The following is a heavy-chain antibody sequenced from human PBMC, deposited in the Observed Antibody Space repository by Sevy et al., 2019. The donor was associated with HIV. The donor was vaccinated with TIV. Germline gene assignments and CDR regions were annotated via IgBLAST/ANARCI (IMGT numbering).Heavy chain of an antibody. CDR1: GFTFSSYA. V-gene: IGHV3-30-3*01. Sequence: GGSLRLSCAASGFTFSSYAMHWVRQAPGKGLEWVAVISDDGSNKYYADSVKGLFTIFSDNTKNTLYLQMNSLRAEDTAVYYCARAFVVVPEGTSYYYGMDVWGQGTTVTVSS. D-gene: IGHD2-2*01. J-gene: IGHJ6*02. CDR2: ISDDGSNK. CDR3: ARAFVVVPEGTSYYYGMDV.